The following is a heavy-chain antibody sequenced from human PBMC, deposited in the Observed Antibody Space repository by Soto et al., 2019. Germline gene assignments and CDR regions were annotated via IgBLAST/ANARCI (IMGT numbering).Heavy chain of an antibody. CDR1: GFTFSSYG. J-gene: IGHJ6*03. D-gene: IGHD2-15*01. CDR2: ISYDGSNK. V-gene: IGHV3-30*18. Sequence: GGSLRLSCAASGFTFSSYGMHWVRQAPGKGLEWVAVISYDGSNKYYADSVKGRFTISRDNSKNTRYLQMNSLRAEDTAVYYCAKDWAIVDYYYMDVWGKGTTVTVSS. CDR3: AKDWAIVDYYYMDV.